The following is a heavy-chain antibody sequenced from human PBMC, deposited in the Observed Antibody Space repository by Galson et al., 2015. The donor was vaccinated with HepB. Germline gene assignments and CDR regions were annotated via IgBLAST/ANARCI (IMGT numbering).Heavy chain of an antibody. V-gene: IGHV3-30*03. Sequence: SLRLSCAAPGFSLSSYGVHWVRQAPGKGLEWVGVISHDGSESFYADSVRGRLIISRGNTLYLQMNSMRIEDTSMYYCARPLAAPGTPEAQFDWWGQGTLVTVSS. CDR1: GFSLSSYG. CDR3: ARPLAAPGTPEAQFDW. D-gene: IGHD1-14*01. CDR2: ISHDGSES. J-gene: IGHJ4*02.